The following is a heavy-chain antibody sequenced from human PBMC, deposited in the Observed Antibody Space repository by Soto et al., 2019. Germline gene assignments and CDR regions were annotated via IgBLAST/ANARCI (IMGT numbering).Heavy chain of an antibody. V-gene: IGHV1-2*02. CDR3: ARGYCSSTSCYPPDY. D-gene: IGHD2-2*01. CDR1: GYTFTGYY. J-gene: IGHJ4*02. Sequence: VASVKVSCKASGYTFTGYYMHWVRQAPGQGLEWMGWINPNSGGTNYAQKFQGRVTMTRDTSISTAYMELSRLRSDDTAVYYCARGYCSSTSCYPPDYWGRGTLVTVSS. CDR2: INPNSGGT.